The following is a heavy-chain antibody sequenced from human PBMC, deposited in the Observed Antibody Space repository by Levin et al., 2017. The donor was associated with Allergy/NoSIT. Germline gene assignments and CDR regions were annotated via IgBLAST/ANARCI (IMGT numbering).Heavy chain of an antibody. CDR3: ARGQQLGFLGY. Sequence: QPGGSLRLSCAASGFTFSSYDMHWVRQAPGKGLEWVAVIWYDGSNKYYADSVKGRFTISRDNSKNTLYLQMNSLRAEDTAVYYCARGQQLGFLGYWGQGPLVTVSS. CDR1: GFTFSSYD. V-gene: IGHV3-33*01. D-gene: IGHD6-13*01. CDR2: IWYDGSNK. J-gene: IGHJ4*02.